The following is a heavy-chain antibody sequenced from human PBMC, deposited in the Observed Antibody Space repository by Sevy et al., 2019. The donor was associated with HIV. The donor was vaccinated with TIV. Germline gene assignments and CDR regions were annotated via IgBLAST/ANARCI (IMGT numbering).Heavy chain of an antibody. J-gene: IGHJ6*02. CDR3: AKDVWLGELSGLYYYYGMDV. CDR2: ISGSGGST. D-gene: IGHD3-10*01. Sequence: GGSLRLSCAASGFSLRSYAMSWVRQAPGKGLEWVSFISGSGGSTYYADSVKGRFTISRDNSKKTLYMQMNSLRVEDTAVYYCAKDVWLGELSGLYYYYGMDVWGQGTTVTVSS. V-gene: IGHV3-23*01. CDR1: GFSLRSYA.